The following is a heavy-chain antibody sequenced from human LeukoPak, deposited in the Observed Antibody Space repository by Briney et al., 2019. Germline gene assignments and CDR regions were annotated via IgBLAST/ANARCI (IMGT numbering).Heavy chain of an antibody. D-gene: IGHD6-6*01. CDR1: GGTFSSYA. Sequence: SVKVSCKASGGTFSSYAISWVRQAPGQGLEWIGRIIPILGIANYAQKFQGRVTITADKSTSTAYMELSSLRSEDTAVYYCARERYSSSSGFDPWGQGTLVTVSS. J-gene: IGHJ5*02. CDR3: ARERYSSSSGFDP. V-gene: IGHV1-69*04. CDR2: IIPILGIA.